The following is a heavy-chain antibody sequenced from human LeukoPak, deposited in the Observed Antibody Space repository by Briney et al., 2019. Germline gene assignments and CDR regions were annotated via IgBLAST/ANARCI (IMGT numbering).Heavy chain of an antibody. V-gene: IGHV3-11*04. Sequence: GGSLRLSCAASGFNFNDHYMTWIRQPPGKGLEWISYISSSSSSRYIADSVRGRFAISRDNSKNSMYVQMNSLRAEDTAVYYCARSITGGYMSFDIWGQGTMVTVSS. D-gene: IGHD2-8*02. CDR1: GFNFNDHY. J-gene: IGHJ3*02. CDR2: ISSSSSSR. CDR3: ARSITGGYMSFDI.